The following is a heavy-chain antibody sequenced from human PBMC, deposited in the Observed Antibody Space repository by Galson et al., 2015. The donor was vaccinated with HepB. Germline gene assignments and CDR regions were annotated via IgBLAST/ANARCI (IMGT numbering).Heavy chain of an antibody. V-gene: IGHV1-24*01. CDR3: ATDRGGQSGYYHVRDAFDI. D-gene: IGHD3-22*01. CDR1: GYTLTELS. Sequence: SVKVSCKVSGYTLTELSMHWVRQAPGKGLEWMGGFDPEDGETIYAQKFQGRVTMTEDTSTDTAYMELSSLRSEDTAVYYCATDRGGQSGYYHVRDAFDIWGQGTMVTVSS. CDR2: FDPEDGET. J-gene: IGHJ3*02.